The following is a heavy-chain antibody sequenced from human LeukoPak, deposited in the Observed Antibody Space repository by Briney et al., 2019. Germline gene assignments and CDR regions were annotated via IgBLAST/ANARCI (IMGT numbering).Heavy chain of an antibody. CDR1: GFTFSGSA. CDR3: TRPYYYDSGPDY. CDR2: IRSKANSYAT. J-gene: IGHJ4*02. V-gene: IGHV3-73*01. Sequence: GGSLRLSCAASGFTFSGSAMHWVRQAPGKGLEWVGRIRSKANSYATAYAASVKGRFTISRDDSKNTAYLQMNSLKTEDTAVYYCTRPYYYDSGPDYWGQGTLVTVSS. D-gene: IGHD3-22*01.